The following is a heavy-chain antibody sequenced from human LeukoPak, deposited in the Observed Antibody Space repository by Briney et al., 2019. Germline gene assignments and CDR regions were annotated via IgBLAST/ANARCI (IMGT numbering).Heavy chain of an antibody. CDR3: ARDRQDYSSSPDY. Sequence: QTGGSLRLSCAASGFTFSSYAMHWVRQAPGKGLEWVAVISYDGSNKYYADSVKGRFTISRDNSKNTLYLQMNSLRAEDTAVYYCARDRQDYSSSPDYWGQGTLVTVSS. D-gene: IGHD6-13*01. J-gene: IGHJ4*02. V-gene: IGHV3-30-3*01. CDR2: ISYDGSNK. CDR1: GFTFSSYA.